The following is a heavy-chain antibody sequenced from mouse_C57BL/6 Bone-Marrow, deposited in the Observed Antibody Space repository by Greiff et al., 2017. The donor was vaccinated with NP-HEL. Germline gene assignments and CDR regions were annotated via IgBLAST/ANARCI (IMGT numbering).Heavy chain of an antibody. CDR1: GFTFSDYG. V-gene: IGHV5-15*01. CDR3: ARHSSYWYYFDY. Sequence: EVKVVESGGGLVQPGGSLKLSCAASGFTFSDYGMAWVRQAPRKGPEWVAFISNLAYSIYYADTVTGRFTISRENAKNTLYLEMSSLRSEDSAMYYCARHSSYWYYFDYWGQGTTLTVSS. CDR2: ISNLAYSI. J-gene: IGHJ2*01. D-gene: IGHD1-1*01.